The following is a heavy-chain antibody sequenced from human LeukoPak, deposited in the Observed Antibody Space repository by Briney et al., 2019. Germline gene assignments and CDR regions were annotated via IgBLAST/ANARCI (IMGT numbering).Heavy chain of an antibody. CDR3: AREFFCSSTSCYDSATEGRMDV. CDR1: GGSISSGGYY. CDR2: IYYSGST. V-gene: IGHV4-31*03. D-gene: IGHD2-2*01. Sequence: SETLSLTCTVSGGSISSGGYYWSWLRQHQGKGLEWIVYIYYSGSTYYNPSLKSRVTISVDTSKNQFSLKLSSVTAADTAVYYCAREFFCSSTSCYDSATEGRMDVWGQGTTVTVSS. J-gene: IGHJ6*02.